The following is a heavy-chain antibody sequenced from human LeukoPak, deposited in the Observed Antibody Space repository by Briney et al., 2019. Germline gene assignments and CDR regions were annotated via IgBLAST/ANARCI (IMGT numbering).Heavy chain of an antibody. CDR1: GGSISSYY. D-gene: IGHD2-2*02. V-gene: IGHV4-59*08. CDR2: IYYSGST. CDR3: ARSCSSTSCFTHWFDP. Sequence: SETLSLTCTVSGGSISSYYWSWIRQPPGKGLEWIGYIYYSGSTNYNPSLKSRVTISVDTSKNQFSLKLSSVIVADTAVYYCARSCSSTSCFTHWFDPWGQGTLVTVSS. J-gene: IGHJ5*02.